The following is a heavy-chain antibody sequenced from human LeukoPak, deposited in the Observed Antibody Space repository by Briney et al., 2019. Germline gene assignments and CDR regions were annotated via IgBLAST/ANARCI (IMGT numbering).Heavy chain of an antibody. CDR3: AKVGSGWPGYYFDY. CDR1: GFTFSSYA. Sequence: GGSLRLSCAASGFTFSSYAMHWVRLSPGKGLEYVSGISSNGGTTSYADSVQGRFTISRDNSKNTLYLQMGSLRGEDMAVYYCAKVGSGWPGYYFDYWGQGTLVTVSS. J-gene: IGHJ4*02. D-gene: IGHD6-19*01. V-gene: IGHV3-64*02. CDR2: ISSNGGTT.